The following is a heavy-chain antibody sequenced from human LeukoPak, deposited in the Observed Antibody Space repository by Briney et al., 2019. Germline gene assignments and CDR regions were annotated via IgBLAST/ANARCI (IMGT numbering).Heavy chain of an antibody. CDR1: GGSFSAYY. J-gene: IGHJ4*02. CDR2: INHSGST. CDR3: ARATSITVIVVAKYYFDY. V-gene: IGHV4-34*01. Sequence: SETLSLTCAVYGGSFSAYYWSWIRQPPGKGLERIGEINHSGSTNYNPSLKSRVTISVDTSKNQFSLKLSSVTAADTAVYYCARATSITVIVVAKYYFDYWGQGALVTVPS. D-gene: IGHD3-22*01.